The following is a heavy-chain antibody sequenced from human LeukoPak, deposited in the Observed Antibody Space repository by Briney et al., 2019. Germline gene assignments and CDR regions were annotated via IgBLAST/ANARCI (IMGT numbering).Heavy chain of an antibody. D-gene: IGHD3-22*01. CDR1: GYTFTSYG. Sequence: GASVKVSCKASGYTFTSYGISWVRQAPGQGLEWMGWISGYNGNTNYAQKLQGRVTMTTDTSTSTAYMELRSLRSGDTAVYYCARGSTARYYYDSSGYYRGAVDYWGQGTLVTVSS. CDR2: ISGYNGNT. J-gene: IGHJ4*02. CDR3: ARGSTARYYYDSSGYYRGAVDY. V-gene: IGHV1-18*01.